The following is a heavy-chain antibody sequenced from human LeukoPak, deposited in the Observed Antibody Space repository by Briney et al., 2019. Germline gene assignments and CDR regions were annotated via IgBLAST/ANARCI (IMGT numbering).Heavy chain of an antibody. CDR3: ARVSSAGVS. V-gene: IGHV3-7*03. J-gene: IGHJ4*02. D-gene: IGHD6-6*01. Sequence: GGSLRLSCAASGFSFSGFWMNWVRQAPGKGPEWVATINSDGSDKYYVDSVKGRFTISRDNAKNSLYLQMNSLRAEDTAVYYCARVSSAGVSWGQGTLVTVSS. CDR2: INSDGSDK. CDR1: GFSFSGFW.